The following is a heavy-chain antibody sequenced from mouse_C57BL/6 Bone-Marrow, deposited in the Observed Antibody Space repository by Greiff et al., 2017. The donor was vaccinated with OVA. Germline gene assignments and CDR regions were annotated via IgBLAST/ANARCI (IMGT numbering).Heavy chain of an antibody. CDR2: INPNNGGT. D-gene: IGHD2-14*01. CDR3: ARHRGAMDY. Sequence: VHVKQSGPELVKPGASVKMSCKASGYTFTDYNMHWVKQSHGKSLEWIGYINPNNGGTSYNQKFKGKATLTVNKSSSTAYMELRSLTSEDSAVYYCARHRGAMDYWGQGTSVTVSS. V-gene: IGHV1-22*01. J-gene: IGHJ4*01. CDR1: GYTFTDYN.